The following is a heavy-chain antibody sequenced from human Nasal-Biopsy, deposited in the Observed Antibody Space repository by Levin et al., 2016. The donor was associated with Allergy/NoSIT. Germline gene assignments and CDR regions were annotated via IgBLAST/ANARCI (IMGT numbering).Heavy chain of an antibody. Sequence: GGSLRLSCAASGFSFSRYSMNWVRQAPGKGLEWVSSITSSGSYIYYGDSVRGRVTVSRDNAKNSLYLQMNSLRAEDTAVYYCARDESGTYYFDSWGQGTLVTVSS. CDR2: ITSSGSYI. D-gene: IGHD1-26*01. CDR3: ARDESGTYYFDS. J-gene: IGHJ4*02. CDR1: GFSFSRYS. V-gene: IGHV3-21*01.